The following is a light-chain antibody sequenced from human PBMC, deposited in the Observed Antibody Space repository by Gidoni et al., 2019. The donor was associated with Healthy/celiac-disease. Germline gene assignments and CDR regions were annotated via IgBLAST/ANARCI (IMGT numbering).Light chain of an antibody. CDR2: SAS. CDR3: QQYYSTPLT. V-gene: IGKV4-1*01. J-gene: IGKJ4*01. CDR1: QSVLYSSNNKNY. Sequence: DIVMTQSPDSLAVCRGARATINCKSSQSVLYSSNNKNYLAWYQQKPGQPPKLLIYSASTRESGVPDRFRGSGSGTDFTLTISILQAEDMAVYYCQQYYSTPLTFGGGTKVEIK.